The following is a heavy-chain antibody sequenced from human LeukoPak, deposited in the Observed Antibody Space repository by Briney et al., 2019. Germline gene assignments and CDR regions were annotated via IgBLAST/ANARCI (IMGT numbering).Heavy chain of an antibody. Sequence: ASVKVSCKASGYTFTSYAMNWVRQAPGQGLEWMGWINANTGNPTYAQGFTGRFVFSLDTSVSTAYLQISSLKAEDTAVYYCASSSSWYGHYYYYMDVWGKGTTVTVSS. D-gene: IGHD6-13*01. CDR1: GYTFTSYA. CDR2: INANTGNP. J-gene: IGHJ6*03. V-gene: IGHV7-4-1*02. CDR3: ASSSSWYGHYYYYMDV.